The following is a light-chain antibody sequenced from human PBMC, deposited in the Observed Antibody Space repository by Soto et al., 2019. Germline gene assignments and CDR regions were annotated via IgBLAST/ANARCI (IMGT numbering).Light chain of an antibody. Sequence: QSVLTQPPSVSGAPGQRVTISCTGSSSKIGAGYDVHWYQQLPGTAPKLHIYGNSNRPSGVPDRFSGSKSGTSASLAITGLQAEDEADYYCQSYDSSLSGVVFGGGTKLTVL. CDR2: GNS. V-gene: IGLV1-40*01. CDR3: QSYDSSLSGVV. CDR1: SSKIGAGYD. J-gene: IGLJ2*01.